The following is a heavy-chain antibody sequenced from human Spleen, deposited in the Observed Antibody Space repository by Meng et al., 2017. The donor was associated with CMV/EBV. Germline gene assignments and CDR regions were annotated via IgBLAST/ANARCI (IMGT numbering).Heavy chain of an antibody. CDR2: IYYSGST. CDR3: ARELYCGGDCYSSKLDY. Sequence: SETLSLTCTVSGGSISSGGYYWSWIRQHPGKGLEWIGYIYYSGSTYYNPSLKSRVTISEDTSKNQFSLNLSSLTAADTAVYYCARELYCGGDCYSSKLDYWGQGTLVTVSS. D-gene: IGHD2-21*01. V-gene: IGHV4-31*03. CDR1: GGSISSGGYY. J-gene: IGHJ4*02.